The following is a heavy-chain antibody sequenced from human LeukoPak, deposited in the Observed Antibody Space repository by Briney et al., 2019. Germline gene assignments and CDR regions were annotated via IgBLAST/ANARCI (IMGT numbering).Heavy chain of an antibody. CDR3: AREFRGLLRYFDY. V-gene: IGHV4-30-4*07. D-gene: IGHD1-26*01. Sequence: SETLSLTCAVSGGSISSGGYSWSWLRQPPGKGLEWIGYIYYSGSTYYNPSLKSRVTISVDTSKNQFSLKLSSVTAADTAVYYCAREFRGLLRYFDYWGQGTLVSVSS. J-gene: IGHJ4*02. CDR1: GGSISSGGYS. CDR2: IYYSGST.